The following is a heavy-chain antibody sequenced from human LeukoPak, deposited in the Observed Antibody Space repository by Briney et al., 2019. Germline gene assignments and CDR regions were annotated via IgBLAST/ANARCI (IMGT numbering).Heavy chain of an antibody. CDR2: INPSGGST. V-gene: IGHV1-46*01. D-gene: IGHD4-23*01. CDR1: GYTFTSYY. CDR3: ARDPKNDYGGNSRLGAFDI. Sequence: ASVKVSCKASGYTFTSYYMHWVRQAPGQGLEWMGIINPSGGSTSYAQKFQGRVIMTRDTSTSTVYMELSSLRSEDTAVYYCARDPKNDYGGNSRLGAFDIWGQGTMVTVSS. J-gene: IGHJ3*02.